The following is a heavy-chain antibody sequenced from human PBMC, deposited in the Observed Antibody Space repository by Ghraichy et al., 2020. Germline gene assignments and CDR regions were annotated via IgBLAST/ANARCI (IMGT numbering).Heavy chain of an antibody. V-gene: IGHV3-74*01. CDR3: SRETNLGFDQ. CDR2: INSDGSSR. J-gene: IGHJ4*02. CDR1: GFIFSNSW. D-gene: IGHD7-27*01. Sequence: GESLNISCAASGFIFSNSWMHWVRQVPGKGLVWVSRINSDGSSRNYADSVKGRFTISRDNAKNTLYLQMNSLRAEDTAVYYCSRETNLGFDQWGQGTLVTVSS.